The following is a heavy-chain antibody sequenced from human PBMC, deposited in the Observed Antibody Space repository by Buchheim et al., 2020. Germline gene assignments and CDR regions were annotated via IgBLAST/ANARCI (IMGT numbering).Heavy chain of an antibody. CDR1: GFTFSSYA. Sequence: QVQLVESGGGVVQPGRSLRLSCAASGFTFSSYAMHWVRQAPGKGLEWVAVISYDGSNKYYADSVKGRFTISRANSKNTLYLQMNSRRAEDTAVYYCARALCCYGSGSHYYYYYGMDVWGQGTT. V-gene: IGHV3-30-3*01. J-gene: IGHJ6*02. CDR3: ARALCCYGSGSHYYYYYGMDV. CDR2: ISYDGSNK. D-gene: IGHD3-10*01.